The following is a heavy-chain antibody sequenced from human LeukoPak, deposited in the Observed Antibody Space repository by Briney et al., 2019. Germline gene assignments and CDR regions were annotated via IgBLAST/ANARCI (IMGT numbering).Heavy chain of an antibody. CDR3: ARLGATCLDY. V-gene: IGHV4-59*08. CDR1: GGSISSYY. CDR2: IYYSGSA. D-gene: IGHD1-26*01. Sequence: SETLSLTCTVSGGSISSYYWSWIRQPPGKGLEWIGYIYYSGSANYNPSLKSRVTISVDTSKNQFSLKLSSVTAADTAVYYCARLGATCLDYWGQGTLVTVSS. J-gene: IGHJ4*02.